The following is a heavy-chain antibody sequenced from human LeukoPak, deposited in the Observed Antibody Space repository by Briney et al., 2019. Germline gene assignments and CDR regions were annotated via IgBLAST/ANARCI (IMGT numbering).Heavy chain of an antibody. CDR2: ISSSGSTI. D-gene: IGHD3-10*01. Sequence: GGSLRLSCAASGFTFSRYEMNWVRQAPGKGLEWVSYISSSGSTIYYADSVKGRLTISRDNAKNTLYLQMNSLRAEDTAVHYCAKDRYYGSGSYYAYYYYGMDVWGQGTTVTVSS. J-gene: IGHJ6*02. CDR1: GFTFSRYE. CDR3: AKDRYYGSGSYYAYYYYGMDV. V-gene: IGHV3-48*03.